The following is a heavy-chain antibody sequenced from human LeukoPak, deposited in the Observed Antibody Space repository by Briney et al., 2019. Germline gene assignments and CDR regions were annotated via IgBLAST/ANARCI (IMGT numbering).Heavy chain of an antibody. V-gene: IGHV3-23*01. CDR2: IGGSGGST. D-gene: IGHD1-26*01. Sequence: PGGSLRLSCAASGFTFSSYWMSWVRQAPGKGLEWVSVIGGSGGSTYYADSVKGRFTISRDNSMHTLYLQMNSLRAEDTAVYYCAKGSGIPGALVSFDYWGQGTLVAVSS. CDR3: AKGSGIPGALVSFDY. CDR1: GFTFSSYW. J-gene: IGHJ4*02.